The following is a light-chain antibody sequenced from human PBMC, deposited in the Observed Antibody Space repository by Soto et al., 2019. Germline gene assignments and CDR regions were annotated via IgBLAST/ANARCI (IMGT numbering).Light chain of an antibody. J-gene: IGLJ2*01. CDR1: SSDIGGYIF. CDR2: DVR. Sequence: QSALTQPPSVSGSPGQSVTISCSGTSSDIGGYIFVSWYQQHPGNTPKLIIYDVRNRPSGVPDRFSGSKSGNTASLTISGLQAEDEAEYYCCSYAGTYSVIFGGGTKLTVL. CDR3: CSYAGTYSVI. V-gene: IGLV2-11*01.